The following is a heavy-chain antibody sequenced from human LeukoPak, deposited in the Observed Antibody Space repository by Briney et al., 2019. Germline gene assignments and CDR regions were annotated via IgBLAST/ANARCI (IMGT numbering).Heavy chain of an antibody. D-gene: IGHD5-12*01. Sequence: GGSLRLSCAASGFTFSSYAMSWVRQAPGKGLEWVSGISGTGGNTYYADSVKGRFTISRDNSKNTLYLQINSLGAEDTAVYYCAKDRYSGSPYYFDYWAQGTLVTVSS. J-gene: IGHJ4*02. V-gene: IGHV3-23*01. CDR1: GFTFSSYA. CDR2: ISGTGGNT. CDR3: AKDRYSGSPYYFDY.